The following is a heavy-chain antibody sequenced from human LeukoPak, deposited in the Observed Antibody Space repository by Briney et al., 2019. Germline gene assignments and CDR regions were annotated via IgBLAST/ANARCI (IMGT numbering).Heavy chain of an antibody. D-gene: IGHD3-16*01. V-gene: IGHV3-7*01. J-gene: IGHJ4*02. CDR3: ARGRGDY. Sequence: GGSLRLSCAASGFIFSNYWMSWVRQAPGRGLEWVANIKPDGSEKYYVDSVKGRFTISRDNAKNSLYLQMNSLRAEDTAVYYCARGRGDYWGQGTLVTVSS. CDR2: IKPDGSEK. CDR1: GFIFSNYW.